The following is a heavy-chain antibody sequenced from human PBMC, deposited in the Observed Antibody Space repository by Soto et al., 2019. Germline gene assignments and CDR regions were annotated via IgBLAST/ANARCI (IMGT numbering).Heavy chain of an antibody. CDR2: MWYDGSNK. D-gene: IGHD2-15*01. V-gene: IGHV3-33*01. Sequence: QVQLVESGGGVVQPGTSLRLSCVASGFIFSSYGMHWVRQAPGKGLEWVAVMWYDGSNKYYADSVKVRFTISRDKSKKTLYLHMNRLRDEATAVYYCGRDATHLVVGFFDLWGRGTLVTVSS. CDR1: GFIFSSYG. J-gene: IGHJ2*01. CDR3: GRDATHLVVGFFDL.